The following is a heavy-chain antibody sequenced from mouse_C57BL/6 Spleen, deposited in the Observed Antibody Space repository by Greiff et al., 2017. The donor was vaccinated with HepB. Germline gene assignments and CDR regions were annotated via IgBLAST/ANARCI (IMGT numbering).Heavy chain of an antibody. CDR2: INPSTGGT. D-gene: IGHD1-1*01. V-gene: IGHV1-42*01. CDR1: GYSFTGYY. J-gene: IGHJ4*01. Sequence: VQLKESGPELVKPGASVKISCKASGYSFTGYYMNWVKQSPEKSLEWIGEINPSTGGTTYNQKFKAKATLTVDKSSSTAYMQLKSLTSEDSAVYYCARNGGSSYGAMDYWGQGTSVTVSS. CDR3: ARNGGSSYGAMDY.